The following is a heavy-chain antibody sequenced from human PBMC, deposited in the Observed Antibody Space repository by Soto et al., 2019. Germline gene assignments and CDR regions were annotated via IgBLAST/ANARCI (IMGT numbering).Heavy chain of an antibody. D-gene: IGHD2-21*01. V-gene: IGHV3-7*01. CDR2: IKNNGSEK. CDR1: GFTFSSYW. Sequence: GGSLRLSCAASGFTFSSYWMSWVRQAPGKGLEWVSNIKNNGSEKYYVDSVKGRFTISRDNAKNSLYLQMNSLRAEDTAVYCCARSLRTGEATYYFDYWGQGTLVTVSS. CDR3: ARSLRTGEATYYFDY. J-gene: IGHJ4*02.